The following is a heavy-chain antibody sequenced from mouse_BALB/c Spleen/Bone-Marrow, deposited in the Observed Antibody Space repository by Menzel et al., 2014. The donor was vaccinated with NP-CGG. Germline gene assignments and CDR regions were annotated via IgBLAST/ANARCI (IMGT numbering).Heavy chain of an antibody. CDR3: AHYYDYDLGY. V-gene: IGHV14-3*02. CDR2: IDPANGNT. J-gene: IGHJ2*01. Sequence: VQLPQSGAELVKPGASVKLSCTASGFNIKDTYMHWVKQRPEQGLEWIGRIDPANGNTKYAPKFQGKATITADTSSNTADLQLSSLTAEDTAVDYWAHYYDYDLGYWGQGTTLTVSS. CDR1: GFNIKDTY. D-gene: IGHD2-4*01.